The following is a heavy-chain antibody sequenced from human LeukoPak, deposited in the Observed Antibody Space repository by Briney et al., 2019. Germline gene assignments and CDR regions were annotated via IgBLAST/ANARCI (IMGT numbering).Heavy chain of an antibody. D-gene: IGHD1-26*01. V-gene: IGHV5-51*01. CDR3: ARGGSGSYSKSTRFDY. CDR2: IYPDDSDT. CDR1: GFSFTSYW. Sequence: GESLKISCKGSGFSFTSYWIGWVRQMPGKGLEWMGIIYPDDSDTRCSPSFQGQVTISADKSISTAYLQWSSLKASDTAIYYCARGGSGSYSKSTRFDYWGQGTLVTVSS. J-gene: IGHJ4*02.